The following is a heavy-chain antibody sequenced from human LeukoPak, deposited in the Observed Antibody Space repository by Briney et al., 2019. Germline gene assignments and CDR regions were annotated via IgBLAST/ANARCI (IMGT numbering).Heavy chain of an antibody. CDR2: ISGSGGST. D-gene: IGHD2-21*01. V-gene: IGHV3-23*01. CDR3: AKLYCGGDCYSFNWFDP. J-gene: IGHJ5*02. Sequence: GWSLRLSCAASGFTFSSYAMSWVRQAPGKGLEWVSAISGSGGSTYYADSVKGRFTISRDNSKNTLYLQMNSLRAEDTAVYYCAKLYCGGDCYSFNWFDPWGQGTLVTVSS. CDR1: GFTFSSYA.